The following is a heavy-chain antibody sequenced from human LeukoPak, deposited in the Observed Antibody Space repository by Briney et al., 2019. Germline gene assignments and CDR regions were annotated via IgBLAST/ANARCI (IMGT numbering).Heavy chain of an antibody. Sequence: GGSLRLSCAASGFTFSNFWMSWVRQAPGKGLEWLANIKQDGGEKYYVDSVKGRFTISRDNTKNSAYLQMNNLRAADTAMYYFTKSGATFDYWGLGNLVTVSS. CDR2: IKQDGGEK. CDR3: TKSGATFDY. J-gene: IGHJ4*02. CDR1: GFTFSNFW. V-gene: IGHV3-7*01.